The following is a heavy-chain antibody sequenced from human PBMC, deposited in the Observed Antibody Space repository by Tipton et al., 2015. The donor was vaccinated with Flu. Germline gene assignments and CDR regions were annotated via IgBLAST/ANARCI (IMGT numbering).Heavy chain of an antibody. CDR3: ARPSPICSSTSCYTTHYYYYMDV. CDR1: GYTFTSYG. V-gene: IGHV1-69*01. Sequence: QSGAEVKKPGASVKVSCKASGYTFTSYGISWVRQAPGQGLEWMGGIIPIFGTANYAQKFQGRVTITADESTSTAYMELSSLRSEDTAVYYCARPSPICSSTSCYTTHYYYYMDVWGKGTTVTVSS. D-gene: IGHD2-2*02. J-gene: IGHJ6*03. CDR2: IIPIFGTA.